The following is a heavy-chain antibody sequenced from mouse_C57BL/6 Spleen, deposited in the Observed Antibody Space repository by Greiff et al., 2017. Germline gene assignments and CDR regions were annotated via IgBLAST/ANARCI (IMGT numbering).Heavy chain of an antibody. CDR2: FYPGSGSI. CDR3: ARHTYYSNFFDY. J-gene: IGHJ2*01. V-gene: IGHV1-62-2*01. CDR1: GYTFTEYT. D-gene: IGHD2-5*01. Sequence: QVHVKQSGAELVKPGASVKLSCKASGYTFTEYTIHWVKQRSGQGLEWIGWFYPGSGSIKYNEKFKDKATLTADKSSSTVYMELSRLTSEDSAVYFCARHTYYSNFFDYWGQGTTLTVSS.